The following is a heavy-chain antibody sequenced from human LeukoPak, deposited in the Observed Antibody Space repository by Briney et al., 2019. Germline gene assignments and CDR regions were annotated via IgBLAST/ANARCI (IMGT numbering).Heavy chain of an antibody. J-gene: IGHJ4*02. D-gene: IGHD3-10*01. V-gene: IGHV3-7*01. Sequence: PGGSLRLSCAASGFIFSSYCMTWVRQAPGKGLEWVAEIIQDGGATYYVDSVKGRFTISRDNDKRSTYIQMNSLRAEDTAMYYCPTSDFSHSGRGGVSPSDHWGQGTLVTVSS. CDR2: IIQDGGAT. CDR3: PTSDFSHSGRGGVSPSDH. CDR1: GFIFSSYC.